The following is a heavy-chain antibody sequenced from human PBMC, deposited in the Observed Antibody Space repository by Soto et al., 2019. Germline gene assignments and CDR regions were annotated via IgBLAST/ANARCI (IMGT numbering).Heavy chain of an antibody. V-gene: IGHV4-31*03. CDR3: AGDADYDSSGSRYGMDV. Sequence: QVQLQESGPGLVKPSQTLSLTCTVSGGSISSGGYYWSWIRQHPGKGLEWIGYIYYSGSTYYNPSLKGRGTILGDTSTTPFTLKLGSVTAADTAVYYCAGDADYDSSGSRYGMDVWGQGTTVTVSS. CDR2: IYYSGST. CDR1: GGSISSGGYY. D-gene: IGHD3-22*01. J-gene: IGHJ6*02.